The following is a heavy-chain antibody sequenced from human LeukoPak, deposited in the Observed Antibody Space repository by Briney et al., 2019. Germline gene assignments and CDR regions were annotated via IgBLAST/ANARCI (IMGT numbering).Heavy chain of an antibody. Sequence: SETLSLTCTVSGGSISSYYRSWIRQPPGKGLEWIGYTYYSGSTNYNPSLKSRVTISVDTSKNQFSLKLSSVTAADTAVYYCARDYGSGSQPFDYWGQGTPVTVSS. J-gene: IGHJ4*02. CDR2: TYYSGST. CDR1: GGSISSYY. CDR3: ARDYGSGSQPFDY. D-gene: IGHD3-10*01. V-gene: IGHV4-59*01.